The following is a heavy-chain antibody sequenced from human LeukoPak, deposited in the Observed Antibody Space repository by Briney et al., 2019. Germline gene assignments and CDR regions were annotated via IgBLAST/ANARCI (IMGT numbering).Heavy chain of an antibody. V-gene: IGHV4-39*07. CDR2: IYYSGST. CDR1: GGSISSSSYY. Sequence: ASETLSLTCTVSGGSISSSSYYWGWIRQPPGKGLEWIGSIYYSGSTYYNPSLKSRVTISVDTSKNQFSLKLSSVTAADTAVYYCARDREYYYDSSGPVFDPWGQGTLVTVSS. CDR3: ARDREYYYDSSGPVFDP. J-gene: IGHJ5*02. D-gene: IGHD3-22*01.